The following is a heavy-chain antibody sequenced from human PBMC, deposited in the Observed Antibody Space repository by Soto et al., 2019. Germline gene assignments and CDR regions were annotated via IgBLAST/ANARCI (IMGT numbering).Heavy chain of an antibody. CDR1: GGSISSGDSY. CDR3: AREGAASHSYYYGTDV. V-gene: IGHV4-30-4*01. CDR2: IYHSGSR. D-gene: IGHD3-16*01. Sequence: VQLQESGPGLVKPSQTLSLTCTVSGGSISSGDSYWSWIRQSPGKGLEWIGYIYHSGSRYYNPSLASRVTISVDTSKNQFSLKLNSVTAADTAVYYCAREGAASHSYYYGTDVWGQGTTVTVSS. J-gene: IGHJ6*02.